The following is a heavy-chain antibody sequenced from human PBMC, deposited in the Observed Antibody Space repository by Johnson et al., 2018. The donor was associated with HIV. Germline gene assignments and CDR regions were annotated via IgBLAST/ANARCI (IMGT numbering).Heavy chain of an antibody. CDR1: GFTFSSYA. D-gene: IGHD3-9*01. Sequence: QVQLVESGGGVVQPGRSLRLSCAASGFTFSSYAMHWVHQAPGKGLEWVAFIRYDGNNKYYVDSVKGRFTISRDNSKKSLYLQMNSLRAEDTAVYYCAREEGTDILTRGDAFDIWGQGTMVTVSS. V-gene: IGHV3-33*08. CDR3: AREEGTDILTRGDAFDI. J-gene: IGHJ3*02. CDR2: IRYDGNNK.